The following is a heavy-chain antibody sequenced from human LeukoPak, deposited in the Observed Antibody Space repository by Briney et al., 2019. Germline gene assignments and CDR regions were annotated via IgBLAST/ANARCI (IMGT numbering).Heavy chain of an antibody. D-gene: IGHD2-2*01. Sequence: GASVKVSCKASGYTFTGYYMHWVRQAPGQGLEWMGWMNPNSGNTGYAQKFQGRVTMTRNTSISTAYMELSSLRSEDTAVYYCARGRRPIVVVPDDIHKPLNYFDPWGQGTLVTVSS. CDR2: MNPNSGNT. CDR3: ARGRRPIVVVPDDIHKPLNYFDP. J-gene: IGHJ5*02. CDR1: GYTFTGYY. V-gene: IGHV1-8*02.